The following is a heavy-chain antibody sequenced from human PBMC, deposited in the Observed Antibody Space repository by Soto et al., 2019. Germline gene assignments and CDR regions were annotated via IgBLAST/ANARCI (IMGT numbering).Heavy chain of an antibody. CDR3: ARDSLEYTAYDYN. J-gene: IGHJ4*02. CDR1: GFTFSSYS. D-gene: IGHD5-12*01. CDR2: IITITGFI. V-gene: IGHV3-21*02. Sequence: EVQLVESGGGLVKPGGSLRLSCAASGFTFSSYSMNWVRQAPGKGLEWVSIITITGFIDYADSVKGRFTISRDNAKSSLYLQMNSLRAEDTAVYDWARDSLEYTAYDYNWGQGPLVTFSS.